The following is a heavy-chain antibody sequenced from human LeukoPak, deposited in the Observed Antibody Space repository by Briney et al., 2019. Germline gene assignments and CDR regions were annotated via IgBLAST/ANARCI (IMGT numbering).Heavy chain of an antibody. D-gene: IGHD3-16*01. Sequence: GGSLRLSCAASGFTFSSYWMSWVRQAPGKGLEWVSAISKSGDHTYYAASAKGRFTIYRDNSKNTQYLQMNSLRAEDTAVYYCATSWGPDTSAFRWGRDGMDVWGQGTTVIVS. V-gene: IGHV3-23*01. J-gene: IGHJ6*02. CDR1: GFTFSSYW. CDR2: ISKSGDHT. CDR3: ATSWGPDTSAFRWGRDGMDV.